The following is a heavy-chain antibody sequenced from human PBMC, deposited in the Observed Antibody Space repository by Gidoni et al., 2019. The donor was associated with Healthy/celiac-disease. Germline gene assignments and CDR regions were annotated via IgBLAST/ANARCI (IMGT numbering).Heavy chain of an antibody. D-gene: IGHD6-13*01. Sequence: QVQLQQWGAGLLKPSETLYLTCAVYGGSFSGYYWSWIRQPPGKGLEWIGDINHSGSTNYNPSLKSRVTISVDTSKNQFSLKLSSVTAADTAVYYCARGVRYSSSWYGGYFQHWGQGTLVTVSS. CDR2: INHSGST. V-gene: IGHV4-34*01. CDR3: ARGVRYSSSWYGGYFQH. J-gene: IGHJ1*01. CDR1: GGSFSGYY.